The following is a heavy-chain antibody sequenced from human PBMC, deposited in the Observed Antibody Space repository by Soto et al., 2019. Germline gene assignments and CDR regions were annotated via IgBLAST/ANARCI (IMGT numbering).Heavy chain of an antibody. J-gene: IGHJ6*02. CDR1: GGSISSSNW. Sequence: QVQLQESGPGLVKPSGTLSLTCAVSGGSISSSNWWSWVRQPPGKGLEWIGEIYHSGSTNYNPSLKSRVTITVDKSKNQFSLKLRSVTAADTAVYYCASVRGGYYYAMDVWGQGTTVTVSS. CDR3: ASVRGGYYYAMDV. CDR2: IYHSGST. D-gene: IGHD3-10*02. V-gene: IGHV4-4*02.